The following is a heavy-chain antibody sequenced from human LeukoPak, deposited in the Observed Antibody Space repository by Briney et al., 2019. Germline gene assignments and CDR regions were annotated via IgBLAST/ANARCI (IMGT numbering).Heavy chain of an antibody. CDR2: ISYDGSNK. CDR1: GFTFSSYG. CDR3: ATPHPEWELRAIFDY. Sequence: GGSLRLSCAASGFTFSSYGMHWVRQAPGKGLEWVAVISYDGSNKYYADSVKGRFTISRDNSKNTLYLQMNSLRAEDTAVYYCATPHPEWELRAIFDYWAREPWSPSPQ. J-gene: IGHJ4*02. V-gene: IGHV3-30*03. D-gene: IGHD1-26*01.